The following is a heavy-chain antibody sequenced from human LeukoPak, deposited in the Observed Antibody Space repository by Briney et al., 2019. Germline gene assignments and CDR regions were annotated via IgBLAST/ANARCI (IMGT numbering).Heavy chain of an antibody. CDR3: ARAPRLRLGELSSDY. CDR2: IKQDGSEK. V-gene: IGHV3-7*03. J-gene: IGHJ4*02. CDR1: GFTFSSYA. D-gene: IGHD3-16*02. Sequence: GGSLRLSCAASGFTFSSYAASWVRQAPGKGLEWVANIKQDGSEKYYVDSVKGRFTISRDNAKNSLYLQMNSLRAEDTAVYYCARAPRLRLGELSSDYWGQGTLVTVSS.